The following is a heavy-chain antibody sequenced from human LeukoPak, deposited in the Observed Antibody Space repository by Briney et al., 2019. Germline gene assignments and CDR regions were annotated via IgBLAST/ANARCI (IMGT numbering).Heavy chain of an antibody. V-gene: IGHV3-23*01. CDR2: ISGSGGST. D-gene: IGHD3-22*01. CDR1: GFTFSSYA. Sequence: GGSLRLSCAASGFTFSSYAMSWVRQAPGKGLEWVSAISGSGGSTYYADSVKGRFTISRDNSKNTLYLQMNSLRAEDTAVYYCAKHQEDDSSGYYYVRGYYFDYWGQGTLVTVSS. J-gene: IGHJ4*02. CDR3: AKHQEDDSSGYYYVRGYYFDY.